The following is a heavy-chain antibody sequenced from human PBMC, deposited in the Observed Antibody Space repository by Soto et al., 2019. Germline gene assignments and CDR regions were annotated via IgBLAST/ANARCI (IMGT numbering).Heavy chain of an antibody. CDR3: ARDYDSSGYLGSFDY. V-gene: IGHV1-69*13. D-gene: IGHD3-22*01. CDR2: IIPIFGTA. J-gene: IGHJ4*02. Sequence: SVKVSCKASGGTFSSYAISWVRQAPGQGLEWMGGIIPIFGTANYAQKFQGRVTITADESTSTAYMELSSLRSEDTAVYYCARDYDSSGYLGSFDYWGQGTLVTVSS. CDR1: GGTFSSYA.